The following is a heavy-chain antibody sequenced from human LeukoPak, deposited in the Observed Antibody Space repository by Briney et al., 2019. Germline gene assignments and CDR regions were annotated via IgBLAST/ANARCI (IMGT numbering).Heavy chain of an antibody. Sequence: GGSLRLSCAASGFTFSGYGMSWVRQAPGKGLEWVSAIGGRDGSTYYADSVKGRFTISRDNSKNTLYVQMNSLRAEDTAVYYCAKGHYYGSGSLDYWGQGTLVTVSS. CDR1: GFTFSGYG. CDR3: AKGHYYGSGSLDY. D-gene: IGHD3-10*01. J-gene: IGHJ4*02. V-gene: IGHV3-23*01. CDR2: IGGRDGST.